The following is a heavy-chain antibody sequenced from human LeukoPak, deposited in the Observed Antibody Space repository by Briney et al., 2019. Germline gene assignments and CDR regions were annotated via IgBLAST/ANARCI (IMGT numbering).Heavy chain of an antibody. CDR2: IKSRTDGGTT. V-gene: IGHV3-15*01. CDR1: GGSINFYY. J-gene: IGHJ3*01. D-gene: IGHD1-26*01. Sequence: ETLSLTCTVSGGSINFYYWSWIRQPPGKGLEWVGHIKSRTDGGTTDCAAPLKGRFTISRDDSQNTLYLQMNSLKIEDTAVYYCTTWDGVNWGQGTMVTVSS. CDR3: TTWDGVN.